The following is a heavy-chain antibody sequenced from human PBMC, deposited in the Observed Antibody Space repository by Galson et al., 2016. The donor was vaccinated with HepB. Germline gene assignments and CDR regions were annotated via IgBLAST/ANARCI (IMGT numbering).Heavy chain of an antibody. V-gene: IGHV5-51*01. Sequence: QSGAEVKEPGESLRISCKGSGYTFVSYWIGWVRQMPGKGLEWMAIIYPGDFDTRYSPSFQGQVTISADKSISTAYLHWSSLKASDTAMYYCARATRWIGVGAFDIWGQGTRVTVSS. CDR3: ARATRWIGVGAFDI. D-gene: IGHD2-2*03. J-gene: IGHJ3*02. CDR1: GYTFVSYW. CDR2: IYPGDFDT.